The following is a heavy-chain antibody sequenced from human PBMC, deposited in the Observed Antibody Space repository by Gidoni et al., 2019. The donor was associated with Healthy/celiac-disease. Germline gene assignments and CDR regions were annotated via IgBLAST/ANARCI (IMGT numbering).Heavy chain of an antibody. J-gene: IGHJ4*02. Sequence: EVQLLESGGGLVQPGGSLRLSCAASGFTFSSYAMSWVRQAPGKGLEWVSAISGSGGSTYYADSGKSRFTISRDNSKNTLYLQRNSLRAEDTAVYYCAKDGQYSSGWYGSYYFDYWGQGTLVTVSS. CDR2: ISGSGGST. CDR3: AKDGQYSSGWYGSYYFDY. CDR1: GFTFSSYA. V-gene: IGHV3-23*01. D-gene: IGHD6-19*01.